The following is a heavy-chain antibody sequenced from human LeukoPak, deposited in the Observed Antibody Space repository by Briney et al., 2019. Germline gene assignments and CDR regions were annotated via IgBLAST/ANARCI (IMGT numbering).Heavy chain of an antibody. Sequence: GGSLRLSCAAFGFTFSSYEMNWVRQAPGKGLEWVSYISSSGSTIYYADPVKGRFTISRDNARNSLYLQMNSLRADDTAVYSCARVGGGSSYWYFDLWGRGTLVTVSS. J-gene: IGHJ2*01. CDR2: ISSSGSTI. D-gene: IGHD3-16*01. V-gene: IGHV3-48*03. CDR1: GFTFSSYE. CDR3: ARVGGGSSYWYFDL.